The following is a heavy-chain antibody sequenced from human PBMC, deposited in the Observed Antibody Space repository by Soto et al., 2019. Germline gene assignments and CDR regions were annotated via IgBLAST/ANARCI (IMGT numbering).Heavy chain of an antibody. D-gene: IGHD2-8*01. J-gene: IGHJ4*02. CDR2: IDPKSGGT. CDR3: ASISVYVPE. CDR1: GPTFIAYY. V-gene: IGHV1-2*02. Sequence: QLVQSGAEVKKPGASVKVSCKTSGPTFIAYYIHWVRQAPGQGLEWMGWIDPKSGGTTYEQKCLGRVTMTRDTSINTAYMELNTLTSDDKAFYYCASISVYVPEWGQGTLITVSS.